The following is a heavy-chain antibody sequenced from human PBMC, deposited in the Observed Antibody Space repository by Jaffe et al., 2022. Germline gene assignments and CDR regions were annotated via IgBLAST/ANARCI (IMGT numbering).Heavy chain of an antibody. Sequence: QVQLVESGGGVVQPGGSLRLSCAASGFTFSSYGMHWVRQAPGKGLEWVAFIRYDGSNKYYADSVKGRFTISRDNSKNTLYLQMNSLRAEDTAVYYCAKDRYCSSTSCSPSEYFQHWGQGTLVTVSS. CDR2: IRYDGSNK. J-gene: IGHJ1*01. V-gene: IGHV3-30*02. D-gene: IGHD2-2*01. CDR3: AKDRYCSSTSCSPSEYFQH. CDR1: GFTFSSYG.